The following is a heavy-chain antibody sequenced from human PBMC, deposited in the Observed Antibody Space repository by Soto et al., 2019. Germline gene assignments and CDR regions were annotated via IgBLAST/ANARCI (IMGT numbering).Heavy chain of an antibody. V-gene: IGHV4-38-2*01. CDR1: GFFISSGNY. CDR2: IFHGGNT. Sequence: PSETLSLTCAVSGFFISSGNYWGWIRKPPGKGLEWIGSIFHGGNTYYNPSLKSRVTISVDMSKNQFSLKLNSVTAADMAVYYCARARWYDAFDVWGQGTVVTVS. D-gene: IGHD2-15*01. CDR3: ARARWYDAFDV. J-gene: IGHJ3*01.